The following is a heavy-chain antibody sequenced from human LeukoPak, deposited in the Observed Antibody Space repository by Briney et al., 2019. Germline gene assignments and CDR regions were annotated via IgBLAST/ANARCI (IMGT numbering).Heavy chain of an antibody. CDR3: ARAGIAAAGNRWFDP. V-gene: IGHV4-59*01. J-gene: IGHJ5*02. D-gene: IGHD6-13*01. CDR1: GGSSSSFY. Sequence: SETLSLTCTVSGGSSSSFYWSWIRQPPGKGLEWIGYVYYSGSTNYNPSLKSRVTISVDTSRNQFSLKLSSVTAADTAVYYYARAGIAAAGNRWFDPWGQGTLVTVSS. CDR2: VYYSGST.